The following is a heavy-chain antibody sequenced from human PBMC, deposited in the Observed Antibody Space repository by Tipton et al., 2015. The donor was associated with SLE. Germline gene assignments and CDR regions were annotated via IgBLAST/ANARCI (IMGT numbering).Heavy chain of an antibody. D-gene: IGHD5-12*01. CDR2: IKQDGSEK. Sequence: SLRLSCAVYGGSFSGYYWSWVRQAPGKGLEWVANIKQDGSEKHYMDSLRGRFTISRDNAKNSLYLQMNSLRAEDTAVYYCARGENVVATIPLDFWGQGTLVTVSS. J-gene: IGHJ4*02. CDR1: GGSFSGYY. V-gene: IGHV3-7*01. CDR3: ARGENVVATIPLDF.